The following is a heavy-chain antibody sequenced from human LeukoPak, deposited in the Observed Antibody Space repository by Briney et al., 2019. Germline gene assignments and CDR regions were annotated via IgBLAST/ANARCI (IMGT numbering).Heavy chain of an antibody. V-gene: IGHV3-23*01. CDR2: ISGSGGST. Sequence: GGSLRLSCAASGFTFSSYAMSWVRQAPGKGLEWVSAISGSGGSTYYADSVKGRFTISRDNSKNTLYLQMNSLRAEDTAVYYCAKGITQWLGWPDAFDIWGQGTMVTVSS. CDR1: GFTFSSYA. J-gene: IGHJ3*02. D-gene: IGHD6-19*01. CDR3: AKGITQWLGWPDAFDI.